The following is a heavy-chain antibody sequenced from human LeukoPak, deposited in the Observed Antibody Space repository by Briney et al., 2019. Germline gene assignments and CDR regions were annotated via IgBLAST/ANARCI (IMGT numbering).Heavy chain of an antibody. CDR2: IHSGGNT. CDR3: AREGRLSTGYRYYYYGMDV. D-gene: IGHD3-9*01. Sequence: GGSLRLSCAASGFSVSSNYMNWVRQAPGKGLEWVSVIHSGGNTYYADSVKGRFTISRDNSKNTLYLQMNSLRAEDTAVYYCAREGRLSTGYRYYYYGMDVWGQGTTVTVSS. J-gene: IGHJ6*02. CDR1: GFSVSSNY. V-gene: IGHV3-66*01.